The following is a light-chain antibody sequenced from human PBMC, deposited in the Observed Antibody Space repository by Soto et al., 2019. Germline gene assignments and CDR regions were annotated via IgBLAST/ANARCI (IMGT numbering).Light chain of an antibody. Sequence: EIVLTQSPATLSFSPGERATLSCRASQSVGSYLAWYQQKRGHAPRLLIYDASNRATGIPARFSGSGSGTDFALSISSLEPEDFAVYYCQHRCDWPPYHFGQATKLES. CDR1: QSVGSY. CDR3: QHRCDWPPYH. J-gene: IGKJ2*01. V-gene: IGKV3-11*01. CDR2: DAS.